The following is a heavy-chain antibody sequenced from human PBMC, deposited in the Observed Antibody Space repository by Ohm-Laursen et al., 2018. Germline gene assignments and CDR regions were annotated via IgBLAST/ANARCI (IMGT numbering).Heavy chain of an antibody. CDR2: ISAYNGNT. Sequence: ASVKASCKASGYTFTSYGISWARQAPGQGLEWMGWISAYNGNTNYAQKLQGRVSMTTDTSTSTAYMELRSLRSDDTAVYYCARDRDYDFWSGYRRYYYGMDVWGQGTTVTVSS. D-gene: IGHD3-3*01. J-gene: IGHJ6*02. CDR1: GYTFTSYG. CDR3: ARDRDYDFWSGYRRYYYGMDV. V-gene: IGHV1-18*01.